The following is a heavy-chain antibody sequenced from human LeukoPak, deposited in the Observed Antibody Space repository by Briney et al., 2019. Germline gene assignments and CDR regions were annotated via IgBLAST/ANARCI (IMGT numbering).Heavy chain of an antibody. V-gene: IGHV3-64*01. CDR1: GFTFSSYA. Sequence: GGSLRLSCAASGFTFSSYAMHWVRQAPGKGLEYVSAISSNGGSTYYANSVKGRFTISRDNSKNTLYLQMGSLRAEDMAVYYCARTAANSEGNYYYYGMDVWGRGTTVTVSS. D-gene: IGHD6-13*01. CDR3: ARTAANSEGNYYYYGMDV. J-gene: IGHJ6*02. CDR2: ISSNGGST.